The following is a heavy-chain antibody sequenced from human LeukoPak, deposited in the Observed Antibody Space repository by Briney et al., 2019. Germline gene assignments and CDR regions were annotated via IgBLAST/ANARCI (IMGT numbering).Heavy chain of an antibody. Sequence: PSETLSLTCAVSGGSISGYYWSWIRQPAGKGLEWIGRIYTSGSTNYNPSLKSRVTMSVDTSKNQFSLKLSSVTAADTAVYYCAREIAVAAAGIYYYYYYMDVWGKGTTVTVS. J-gene: IGHJ6*03. CDR3: AREIAVAAAGIYYYYYYMDV. CDR2: IYTSGST. V-gene: IGHV4-4*07. CDR1: GGSISGYY. D-gene: IGHD6-13*01.